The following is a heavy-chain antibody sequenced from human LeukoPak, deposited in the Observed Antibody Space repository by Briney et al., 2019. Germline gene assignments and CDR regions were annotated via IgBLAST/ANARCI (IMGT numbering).Heavy chain of an antibody. CDR1: GFTFSSYW. CDR2: INSDGSST. Sequence: PGGSLRLSCAASGFTFSSYWMHWVRQAPGKGLVWVSRINSDGSSTSYADSVKGRFTISRDNAKNTLYLQMNSLRAEDTAVYYCARDQARYYYYYMDVWGKGTTVTISS. J-gene: IGHJ6*03. V-gene: IGHV3-74*01. CDR3: ARDQARYYYYYMDV.